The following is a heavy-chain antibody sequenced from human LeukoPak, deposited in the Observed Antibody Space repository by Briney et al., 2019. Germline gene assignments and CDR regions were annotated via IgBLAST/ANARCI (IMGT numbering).Heavy chain of an antibody. J-gene: IGHJ4*02. D-gene: IGHD1-26*01. CDR2: ISYDGSEK. CDR3: ASGAPIPSDKYYFDY. CDR1: GFTFRSYA. Sequence: GRSLRLSCAASGFTFRSYAMHWVRQAPGKGLEWVAVISYDGSEKYYADSVKGRFTISRDSSKNTVFVQMNSLRGEDTAVYYCASGAPIPSDKYYFDYWGQGTLVTVSS. V-gene: IGHV3-30*01.